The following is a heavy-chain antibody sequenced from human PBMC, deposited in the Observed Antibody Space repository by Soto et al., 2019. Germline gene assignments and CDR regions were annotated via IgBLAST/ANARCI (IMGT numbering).Heavy chain of an antibody. CDR3: ARGNHRWLQLWYFDL. Sequence: QVQLVQSGAEVKKPGSSVKVSCKASGGTFSNYPISWVRQAPGQGLEWMGGIIPIFGTVNYAQKFQGRLTITADESTSTAYMELSSLRSEETALYYCARGNHRWLQLWYFDLWGRGTLVTVSS. CDR1: GGTFSNYP. J-gene: IGHJ2*01. CDR2: IIPIFGTV. D-gene: IGHD5-12*01. V-gene: IGHV1-69*12.